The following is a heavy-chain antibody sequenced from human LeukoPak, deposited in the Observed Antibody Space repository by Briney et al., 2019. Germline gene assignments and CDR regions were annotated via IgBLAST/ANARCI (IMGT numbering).Heavy chain of an antibody. CDR1: GFNFSNYG. V-gene: IGHV3-23*01. CDR2: ISGSGDST. D-gene: IGHD4-23*01. J-gene: IGHJ4*02. CDR3: ARRAGVYSHPYDY. Sequence: GGSLRLSCAASGFNFSNYGMSWVRQAPGKGLEWVSAISGSGDSTNYADSVKGRFTISRDNSKNTLYLQMNSLRAEDTAVYYCARRAGVYSHPYDYWGQGTLVTVSS.